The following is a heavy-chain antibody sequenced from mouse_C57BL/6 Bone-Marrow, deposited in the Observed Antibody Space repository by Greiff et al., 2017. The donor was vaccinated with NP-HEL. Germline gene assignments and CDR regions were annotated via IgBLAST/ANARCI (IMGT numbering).Heavy chain of an antibody. Sequence: QVHVKQSGAELVKPGASVKISCKASGYAFSSYWMNWVKQRPGKGLEWIGQIYPGDGDTNYNGKFKGKATLTADKSSSTAYMQLSSLTSEDSAVYFFARRAYWAYYFDYWGQGTTLTVSS. D-gene: IGHD3-3*01. CDR1: GYAFSSYW. CDR3: ARRAYWAYYFDY. CDR2: IYPGDGDT. J-gene: IGHJ2*01. V-gene: IGHV1-80*01.